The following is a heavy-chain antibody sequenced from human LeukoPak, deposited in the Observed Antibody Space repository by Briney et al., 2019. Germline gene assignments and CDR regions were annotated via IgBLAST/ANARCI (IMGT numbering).Heavy chain of an antibody. Sequence: GASVKVSCKVSGYALTELSMHWVRQAPGKGLEWMGIINPSGGSTSYAQKFQGRVTMTRDTSTSTVYMELSSLRSEDTAMYYCARVGAYDSSGSKYYFDYWGQGTLVTVSS. J-gene: IGHJ4*02. CDR3: ARVGAYDSSGSKYYFDY. V-gene: IGHV1-46*01. CDR2: INPSGGST. D-gene: IGHD3-22*01. CDR1: GYALTELS.